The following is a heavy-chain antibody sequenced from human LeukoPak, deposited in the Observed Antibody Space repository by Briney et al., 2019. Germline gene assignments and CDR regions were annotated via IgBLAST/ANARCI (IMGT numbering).Heavy chain of an antibody. Sequence: GGSLRLSCAASGFTFSYYAMSWVRQAPGKGLEWVSTISGSGGSTYYADSVKGRFTISRDNSKNTLYLHMNSLRAEDTAVFFFTQKTAYEISPTYFDYWGQGTLVTVSS. V-gene: IGHV3-23*01. CDR3: TQKTAYEISPTYFDY. CDR1: GFTFSYYA. J-gene: IGHJ4*02. D-gene: IGHD2-21*01. CDR2: ISGSGGST.